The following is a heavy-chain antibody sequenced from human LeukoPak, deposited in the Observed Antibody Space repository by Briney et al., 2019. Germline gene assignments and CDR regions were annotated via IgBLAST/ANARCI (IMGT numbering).Heavy chain of an antibody. CDR3: TRDAYHNILTD. V-gene: IGHV3-7*01. J-gene: IGHJ4*02. Sequence: GGSLRLSCAASGFTFSSYWMSWVRQAPGKGLEWVANIKQDGSEKYYVDSVKGRFTISRDNARNSLYLQMSSLRVEDTAVYYCTRDAYHNILTDWGRGTLVTVSS. CDR1: GFTFSSYW. D-gene: IGHD3-9*01. CDR2: IKQDGSEK.